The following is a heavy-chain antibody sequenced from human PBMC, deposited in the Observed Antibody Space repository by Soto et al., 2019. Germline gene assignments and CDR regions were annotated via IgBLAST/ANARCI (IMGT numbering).Heavy chain of an antibody. CDR1: GFTLSTYD. Sequence: GGSLRLSCAASGFTLSTYDMHWVRQGTGKGLEWVAALSYAGDTYYPGSVKGRFTVSRESAKNSLYLQMNSLTAGDTAVYYCAKGPHSASEYNDMDVWGQGTTVTVSS. J-gene: IGHJ6*03. D-gene: IGHD6-25*01. V-gene: IGHV3-13*01. CDR2: LSYAGDT. CDR3: AKGPHSASEYNDMDV.